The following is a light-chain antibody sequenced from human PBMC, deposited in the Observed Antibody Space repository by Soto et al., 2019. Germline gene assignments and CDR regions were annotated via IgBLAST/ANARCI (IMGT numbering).Light chain of an antibody. CDR3: QESYGAPPWT. V-gene: IGKV1-39*01. CDR2: AAA. J-gene: IGKJ1*01. CDR1: QGIRND. Sequence: EIELTQSPSSLSASVGDRVSITCRTSQGIRNDLGWYQQKPGKAPQRPIYAAARLQSGVPTRFSGSGAGTEFTLTISNLQPEDFATYYCQESYGAPPWTFGQGTKVDIK.